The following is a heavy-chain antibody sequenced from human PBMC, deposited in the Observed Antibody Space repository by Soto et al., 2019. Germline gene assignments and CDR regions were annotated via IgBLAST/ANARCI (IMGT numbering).Heavy chain of an antibody. J-gene: IGHJ3*01. CDR3: ARRYGSAFDF. D-gene: IGHD3-10*01. CDR2: IYCSGST. CDR1: GGSISSSSYY. Sequence: PSETLSLTCTVSGGSISSSSYYWGWIRQPPGKGLEWIGYIYCSGSTNYNPSLKSRVTISVDTSKNQFSLKLSSVTAADTAVYYCARRYGSAFDFWGQGTMVTVSS. V-gene: IGHV4-61*05.